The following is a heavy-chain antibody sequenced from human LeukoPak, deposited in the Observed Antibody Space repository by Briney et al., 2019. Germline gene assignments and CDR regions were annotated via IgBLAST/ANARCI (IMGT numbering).Heavy chain of an antibody. CDR3: ASTYSSSYHYYYYGMDV. CDR1: GYTFTGYY. J-gene: IGHJ6*02. D-gene: IGHD6-6*01. CDR2: INPNSGGT. V-gene: IGHV1-2*02. Sequence: GASVKVSCKASGYTFTGYYMHWVRQAPGQGLEWMGWINPNSGGTNYAQKFQGGVTMTRDTSISTAYMELSRLRSDDTAVYYCASTYSSSYHYYYYGMDVWGQGTTVTVSS.